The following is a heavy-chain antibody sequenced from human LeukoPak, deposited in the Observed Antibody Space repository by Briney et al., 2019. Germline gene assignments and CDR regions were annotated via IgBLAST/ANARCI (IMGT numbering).Heavy chain of an antibody. J-gene: IGHJ6*03. D-gene: IGHD7-27*01. Sequence: ASVKVSCKASGGTFSSYAISWVRQAPGQGLEWMGGIIPIFGTANYAQKFQGRVTITADKSTSTAYMELSSLRAEDTAVYYCAKNIRQLGNYQYYMDVWGKGTTVTVSS. CDR3: AKNIRQLGNYQYYMDV. CDR1: GGTFSSYA. V-gene: IGHV1-69*06. CDR2: IIPIFGTA.